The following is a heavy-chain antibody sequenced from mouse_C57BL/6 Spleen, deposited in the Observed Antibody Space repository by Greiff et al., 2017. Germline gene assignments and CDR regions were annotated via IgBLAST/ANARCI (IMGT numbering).Heavy chain of an antibody. J-gene: IGHJ2*01. D-gene: IGHD1-1*01. CDR3: ARSWTTVVATEVY. CDR1: GYTFTSYG. CDR2: IYPRSGNT. V-gene: IGHV1-81*01. Sequence: VKLQESGAELARPGASVKLSCKASGYTFTSYGISWVKQRTGQGLEWIGEIYPRSGNTYYNEKFKGKATLTADKSSSTAYMELRSLTSEDSAVYFCARSWTTVVATEVYWGQGTTLTVSS.